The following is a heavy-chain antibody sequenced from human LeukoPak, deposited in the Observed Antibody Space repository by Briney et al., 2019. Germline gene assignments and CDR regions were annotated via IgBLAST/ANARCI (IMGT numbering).Heavy chain of an antibody. CDR1: GFTFSDYY. Sequence: GGSLRLSCAASGFTFSDYYMSWIRQAPGKGLEWVSYISSSGSTIYYADSVKGRFTISRDNAKNSLYLQMNSLRAEDTAVYYCARDSGAYCGGNCHEYFQHWGQGTLVTVSS. D-gene: IGHD2-21*02. J-gene: IGHJ1*01. CDR3: ARDSGAYCGGNCHEYFQH. V-gene: IGHV3-11*01. CDR2: ISSSGSTI.